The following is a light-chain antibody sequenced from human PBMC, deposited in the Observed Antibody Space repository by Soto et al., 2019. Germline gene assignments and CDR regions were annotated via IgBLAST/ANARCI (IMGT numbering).Light chain of an antibody. J-gene: IGKJ1*01. V-gene: IGKV3-15*01. Sequence: EIELTQSPGTLPLSAGRRAPVSPRASQSVSSNLAWYQQNPVQAPRILXYGASTSATGSPARFSGGGSYGKLTLTISILQSEDYAVYYCQQYNNWHPWTFGQGTKVDTK. CDR1: QSVSSN. CDR2: GAS. CDR3: QQYNNWHPWT.